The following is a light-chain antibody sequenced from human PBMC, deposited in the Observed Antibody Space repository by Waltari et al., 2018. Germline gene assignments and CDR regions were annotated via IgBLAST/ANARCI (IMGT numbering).Light chain of an antibody. J-gene: IGLJ1*01. CDR3: SSYRKSSTAGGV. Sequence: QSALTQPASVSGSPGQSITISCTGTSSDVGGYNYVSWYQQHPGKAPKLIIYDVTNRASGVASRFTGSKSGNTASLTISGLQTDDEADYYCSSYRKSSTAGGVFGTGTKVTVL. CDR2: DVT. CDR1: SSDVGGYNY. V-gene: IGLV2-14*03.